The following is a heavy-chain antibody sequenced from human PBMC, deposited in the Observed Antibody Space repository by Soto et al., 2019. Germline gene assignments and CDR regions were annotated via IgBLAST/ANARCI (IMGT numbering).Heavy chain of an antibody. CDR3: AKARPFCYDAFDI. J-gene: IGHJ3*02. Sequence: LRLSCAASGFTFSSYAMSWVRQAPGKGLEWVSAISGSGGSTYYADSVKGRFTISRDNSKNTLYLQMDSLRAEDTAVYYCAKARPFCYDAFDIWGQGTMVTVSS. D-gene: IGHD2-15*01. CDR1: GFTFSSYA. V-gene: IGHV3-23*01. CDR2: ISGSGGST.